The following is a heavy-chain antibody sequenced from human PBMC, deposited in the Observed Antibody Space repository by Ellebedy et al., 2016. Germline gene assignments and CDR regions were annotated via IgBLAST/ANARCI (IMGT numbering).Heavy chain of an antibody. CDR2: ISTGGDYT. J-gene: IGHJ4*02. D-gene: IGHD2/OR15-2a*01. CDR1: GFTFRNYP. CDR3: ARGVSSPDY. Sequence: GGSLRLSXAASGFTFRNYPMTWVRQAPGKGLDWVSGISTGGDYTYHADSVKGRFTISRDNSKDTLYLQMNSLRAEDTAVYYCARGVSSPDYWGQGTLVTVSS. V-gene: IGHV3-23*01.